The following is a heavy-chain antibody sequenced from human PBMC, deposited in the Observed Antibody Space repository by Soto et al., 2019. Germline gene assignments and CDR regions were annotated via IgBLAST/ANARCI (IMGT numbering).Heavy chain of an antibody. CDR2: IWYDGSNK. D-gene: IGHD6-6*01. Sequence: QVQLVESGGGVVQPGRSLRLSCAASGFTFSSYGMHWVRQAPGKGLEWVAVIWYDGSNKYYEDSVKGRFTISRDNSKNTLYLQMNSLRAEDTAVCYCARDLGSSGYYYYVMDVWGQGTTVTVSS. V-gene: IGHV3-33*01. CDR3: ARDLGSSGYYYYVMDV. CDR1: GFTFSSYG. J-gene: IGHJ6*02.